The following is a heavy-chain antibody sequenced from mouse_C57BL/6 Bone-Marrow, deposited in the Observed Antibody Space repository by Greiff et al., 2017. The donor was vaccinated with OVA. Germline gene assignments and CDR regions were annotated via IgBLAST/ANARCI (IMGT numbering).Heavy chain of an antibody. CDR2: IYPSDSET. V-gene: IGHV1-61*01. CDR1: GYTFTSYW. J-gene: IGHJ3*01. CDR3: ALFLSWFAY. Sequence: QVQLQQPGAELVRPGSSVKLSCKASGYTFTSYWMDWVKQRPGQGLEWIGHIYPSDSETHYNQKFKDKATLTVDKSSSTAYMQLSSLTSEDSAVYYCALFLSWFAYWGQGTLVTVSA. D-gene: IGHD6-1*01.